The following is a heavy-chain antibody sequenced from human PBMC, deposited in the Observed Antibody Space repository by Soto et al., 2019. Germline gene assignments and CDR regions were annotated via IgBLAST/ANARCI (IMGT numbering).Heavy chain of an antibody. CDR1: GADINTYS. V-gene: IGHV4-4*07. D-gene: IGHD6-19*01. J-gene: IGHJ6*02. Sequence: TSETLSLTCSVSGADINTYSWTWIRQPAGKGLEWIGRIYTSASINYNPSLRGRVTLSVDTSTNQVSLKLASVTAADTAVYYCARDREAGYNFYYGMDVWGQGTTVTVSS. CDR3: ARDREAGYNFYYGMDV. CDR2: IYTSASI.